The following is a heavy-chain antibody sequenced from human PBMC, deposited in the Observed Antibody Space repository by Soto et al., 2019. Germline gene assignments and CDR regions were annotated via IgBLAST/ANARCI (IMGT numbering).Heavy chain of an antibody. CDR1: GFTFSSYG. J-gene: IGHJ6*02. Sequence: HPGGSLRLSCAASGFTFSSYGMHWVRQAPGKGLEWVAVISYDGSNKYYADSVKGRFTISRDNSKNTLYLQMNSLRAEDTAVYYCAKGKMGLYYYGMDVWGQGTTVTVSS. CDR3: AKGKMGLYYYGMDV. CDR2: ISYDGSNK. V-gene: IGHV3-30*18. D-gene: IGHD2-8*01.